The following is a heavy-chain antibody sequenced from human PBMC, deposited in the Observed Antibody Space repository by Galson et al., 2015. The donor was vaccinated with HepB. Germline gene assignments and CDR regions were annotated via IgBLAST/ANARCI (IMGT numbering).Heavy chain of an antibody. V-gene: IGHV3-30*03. J-gene: IGHJ4*02. CDR3: ARTMTTVTTFDY. Sequence: SLRLSCAASGFTFSSYGMHWVRQAPGKGLEWVAVISYDGSNKYYADSVKGRFTISRDNSKNTLYLQMNSLRAEDTAVYYCARTMTTVTTFDYWGQGTLVTVSS. CDR2: ISYDGSNK. CDR1: GFTFSSYG. D-gene: IGHD4-17*01.